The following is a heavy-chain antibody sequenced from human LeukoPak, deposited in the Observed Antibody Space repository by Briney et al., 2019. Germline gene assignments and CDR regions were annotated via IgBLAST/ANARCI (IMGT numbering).Heavy chain of an antibody. Sequence: SETLSLTCTVSGGSISSGGYYWIWIRQHPGKGLEWIGYIFYRGSTYYNPSLKSRVTISVDTSKNQFSLRLSSVTAADTAVYYCARGYPYGYYYYYGMDVWGKGTTVTVSS. CDR2: IFYRGST. CDR3: ARGYPYGYYYYYGMDV. J-gene: IGHJ6*04. V-gene: IGHV4-31*03. CDR1: GGSISSGGYY. D-gene: IGHD4-17*01.